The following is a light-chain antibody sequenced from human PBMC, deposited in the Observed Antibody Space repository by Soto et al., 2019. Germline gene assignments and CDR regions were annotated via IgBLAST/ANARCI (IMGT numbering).Light chain of an antibody. Sequence: QSALTQPASVSGSPGQSITVSYTGTSSDIGGYNYVSWYQQHPGKAPKLMIYDVSNRPSGVSNCFSGSKSGNTASLTISGLQAEDEADYYCSSYTSSSTYVFGTGTKVTVL. CDR1: SSDIGGYNY. V-gene: IGLV2-14*01. CDR3: SSYTSSSTYV. J-gene: IGLJ1*01. CDR2: DVS.